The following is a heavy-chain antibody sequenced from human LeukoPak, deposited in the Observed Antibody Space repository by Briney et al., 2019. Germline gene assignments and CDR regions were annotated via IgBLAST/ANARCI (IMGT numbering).Heavy chain of an antibody. V-gene: IGHV4-59*01. CDR2: VFYSGST. D-gene: IGHD6-19*01. CDR1: GGSISNYF. Sequence: SETLSLTCTVSGGSISNYFWSWIRQSPGKGLEWIGYVFYSGSTNYNPSLKSRVTISVDTSKNQFSLRLTSVTAADTAVYYCATHYITSGWYYFDYWGQGTLVTVSS. J-gene: IGHJ4*02. CDR3: ATHYITSGWYYFDY.